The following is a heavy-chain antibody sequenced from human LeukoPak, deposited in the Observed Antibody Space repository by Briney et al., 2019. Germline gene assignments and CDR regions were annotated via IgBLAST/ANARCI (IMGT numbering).Heavy chain of an antibody. V-gene: IGHV4-59*01. CDR3: ARGGPRGATVDY. J-gene: IGHJ4*02. Sequence: SETLSLTCTVSGGSISSYYWSWIRQPPGKGLEWIGYIYYSGSTNYNPSLKSRVTISVDTSKNQFSLKLSSVTAADTAVYYCARGGPRGATVDYWGQGTLVTVSS. CDR1: GGSISSYY. CDR2: IYYSGST. D-gene: IGHD1-26*01.